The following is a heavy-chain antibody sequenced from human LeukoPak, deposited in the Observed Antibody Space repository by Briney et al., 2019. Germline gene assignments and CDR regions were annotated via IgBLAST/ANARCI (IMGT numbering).Heavy chain of an antibody. Sequence: GASXKXXXXXXXXTFTGXYMXXVRQAPGQGLXXXGWINPNSGGTNYAQKFQGRVTMTRDTSISTAYMELSRLRSDDTAVYYCARDISSGWYGYWGQGTLVTVSS. D-gene: IGHD6-19*01. V-gene: IGHV1-2*02. CDR3: ARDISSGWYGY. J-gene: IGHJ4*02. CDR1: XXTFTGXY. CDR2: INPNSGGT.